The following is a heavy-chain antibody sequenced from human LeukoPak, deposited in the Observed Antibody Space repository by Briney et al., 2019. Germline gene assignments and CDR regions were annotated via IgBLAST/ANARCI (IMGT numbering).Heavy chain of an antibody. D-gene: IGHD5-18*01. CDR3: AKDKVDTAIVTFMDY. Sequence: GGSLRLSCAASGFTFSSYGMHWVRQAPGKGLEWVAFIRYDGSNKYYADSVKGRFTISRDNSKNTLYLQMNSLGAEDTAVYYCAKDKVDTAIVTFMDYWGQGTLVTVSS. CDR1: GFTFSSYG. J-gene: IGHJ4*02. V-gene: IGHV3-30*02. CDR2: IRYDGSNK.